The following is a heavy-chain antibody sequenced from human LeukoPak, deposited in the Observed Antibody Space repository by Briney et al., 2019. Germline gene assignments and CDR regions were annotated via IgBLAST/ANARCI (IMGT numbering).Heavy chain of an antibody. CDR1: GYTSTSYD. J-gene: IGHJ5*02. CDR3: ARESTDSYNWFDP. CDR2: MNPNSGNT. D-gene: IGHD2-2*01. Sequence: ASVKVSCKASGYTSTSYDINWVRQATGQGREWMGWMNPNSGNTGYAQKFQGRVTMTRNTSISTAYMELSSLRSEDTAVYYCARESTDSYNWFDPWGQGTLVTVSS. V-gene: IGHV1-8*01.